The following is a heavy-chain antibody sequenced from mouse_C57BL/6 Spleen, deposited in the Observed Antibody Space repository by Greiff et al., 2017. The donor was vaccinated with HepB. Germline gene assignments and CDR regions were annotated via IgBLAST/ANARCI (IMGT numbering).Heavy chain of an antibody. CDR1: GYTFTSYW. Sequence: QVQLQQPGTELVKPGASVKLSCTASGYTFTSYWMHWVRQGPGKGLEWIGDISTSNGGTNYTEKFKSQATLAIDNASSTAYLQLSSLRSEDTAVYYCARRGGGRCGAMDYWGQGTSVTVSS. J-gene: IGHJ4*01. CDR3: ARRGGGRCGAMDY. D-gene: IGHD1-1*02. V-gene: IGHV1-53*01. CDR2: ISTSNGGT.